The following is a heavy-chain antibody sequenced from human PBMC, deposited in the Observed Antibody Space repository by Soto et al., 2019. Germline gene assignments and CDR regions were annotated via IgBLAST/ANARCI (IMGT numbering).Heavy chain of an antibody. Sequence: XXTLSLTCAVYRGFFIENSWTWIRQPPGKGMEWIGXIDQTXNTKYKQSLKXXVTISIDTXKNQLSLKLTSVTDPDKAVYYCASDKITGLFDYWGKGTLVTVYS. D-gene: IGHD2-8*02. CDR3: ASDKITGLFDY. J-gene: IGHJ4*02. CDR2: IDQTXNT. CDR1: RGFFIENS. V-gene: IGHV4-34*01.